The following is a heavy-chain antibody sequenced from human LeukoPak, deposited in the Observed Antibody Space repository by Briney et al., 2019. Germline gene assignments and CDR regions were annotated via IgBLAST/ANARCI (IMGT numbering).Heavy chain of an antibody. CDR2: INPSGGST. CDR1: GYTFTSYY. CDR3: ARCPGKDSSSHVWVNWFDP. Sequence: ASVKVSCKASGYTFTSYYMHWVRQAPGQGLEWMGIINPSGGSTSYAQKFQGRVTMSRDMSTSTVYMELSSLRSEDTAVYYCARCPGKDSSSHVWVNWFDPWGQGTLVTVSS. J-gene: IGHJ5*02. V-gene: IGHV1-46*01. D-gene: IGHD6-6*01.